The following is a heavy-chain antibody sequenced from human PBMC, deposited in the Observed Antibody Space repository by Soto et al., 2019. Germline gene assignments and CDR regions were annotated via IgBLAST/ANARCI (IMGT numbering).Heavy chain of an antibody. CDR2: TYYRSKWYN. J-gene: IGHJ6*02. D-gene: IGHD2-2*01. Sequence: SQTLSLTCAISGDSVSTNSATWTWIRQSPSRGLEWLGRTYYRSKWYNDYAVSLKSRLTISPDTSKNQFSLKLSSVTAADTAVYYCARDPLRYQLLKAYYYYGMDVWGQGTTVTVAS. CDR1: GDSVSTNSAT. CDR3: ARDPLRYQLLKAYYYYGMDV. V-gene: IGHV6-1*01.